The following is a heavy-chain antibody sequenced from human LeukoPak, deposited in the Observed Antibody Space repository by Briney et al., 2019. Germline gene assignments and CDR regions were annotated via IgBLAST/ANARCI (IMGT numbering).Heavy chain of an antibody. CDR3: AATRPYRDGYKFLVYYGMDV. D-gene: IGHD5-24*01. V-gene: IGHV1-58*02. J-gene: IGHJ6*02. CDR1: GFTFTSSA. CDR2: IVAGSGNT. Sequence: SVKVSCKASGFTFTSSAMQWVRQARGQRLEWIGWIVAGSGNTNYAQKFQERVAITRDMSTSTAYMELSSLRSEDTAVYYCAATRPYRDGYKFLVYYGMDVWGQGTTVTVSS.